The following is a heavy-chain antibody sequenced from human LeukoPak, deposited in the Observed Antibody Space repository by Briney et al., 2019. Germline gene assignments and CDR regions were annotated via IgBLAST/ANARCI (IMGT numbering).Heavy chain of an antibody. CDR1: GFTFSSYS. Sequence: GGSLRLSCAASGFTFSSYSMNWVRQAPGKGLEWVSSISSSSSYIYYADSVKGRFTISRDNAKNSLYLQMNSLRAEDTAVYYCARPGEEMGYSSSWYDRGYYYYYYYMDVWGKGTTVTVSS. CDR3: ARPGEEMGYSSSWYDRGYYYYYYYMDV. D-gene: IGHD6-13*01. J-gene: IGHJ6*03. CDR2: ISSSSSYI. V-gene: IGHV3-21*01.